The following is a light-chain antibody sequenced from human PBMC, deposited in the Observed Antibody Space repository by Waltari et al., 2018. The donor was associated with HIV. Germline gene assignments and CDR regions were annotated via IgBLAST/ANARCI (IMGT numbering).Light chain of an antibody. V-gene: IGLV1-51*01. CDR2: DNY. CDR1: SSKFGNDF. CDR3: GTWDTSLGAGV. Sequence: QSVLTQPPPVSAAPGQKVTISCSGSSSKFGNDFVSWYQHLPGAAPKPLIYDNYKRPSGISDRFSGSKSGTSATLGITGLQTGDEADYYCGTWDTSLGAGVFGGGTKLTVL. J-gene: IGLJ3*02.